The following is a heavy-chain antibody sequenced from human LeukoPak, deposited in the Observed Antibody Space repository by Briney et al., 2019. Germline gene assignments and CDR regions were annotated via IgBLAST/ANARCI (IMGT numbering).Heavy chain of an antibody. CDR1: GFTLSSYW. CDR3: ARGSGSSWYFYFDY. D-gene: IGHD6-13*01. Sequence: GGSLRLSCAASGFTLSSYWMHWVRQAPGKGLVWVSRIKSDGSTTNYADSVKGRFTISRDNAKNSVYLQMNSLRAEDTALYYCARGSGSSWYFYFDYWGQGTLVTVSS. CDR2: IKSDGSTT. J-gene: IGHJ4*02. V-gene: IGHV3-74*01.